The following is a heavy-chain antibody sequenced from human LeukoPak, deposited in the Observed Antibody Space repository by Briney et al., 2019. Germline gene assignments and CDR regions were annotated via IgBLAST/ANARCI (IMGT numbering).Heavy chain of an antibody. Sequence: SETLSLTCTVSGGSISSYYWSWIRQPPGKGLEWIGYIYYSGSTNYNPSLKSRVTISVDTSKTQFSLKLSSVTAADTAVYYCARQPYYGSGSYYYYYGMDVWGQGTTVTVSS. V-gene: IGHV4-59*08. J-gene: IGHJ6*02. CDR2: IYYSGST. D-gene: IGHD3-10*01. CDR1: GGSISSYY. CDR3: ARQPYYGSGSYYYYYGMDV.